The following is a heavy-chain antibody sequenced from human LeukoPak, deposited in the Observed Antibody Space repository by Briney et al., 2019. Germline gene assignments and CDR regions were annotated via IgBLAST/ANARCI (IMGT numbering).Heavy chain of an antibody. Sequence: GGSLRLSCAASGFTFSDYYMSWIRQAPGKGLEWVSYISSSGSTIYYADSVKGRFTISRDNAKNSLYLQMNSLRAEDTAVYYCARSSQYYYDSSGYLRNWGQGILVTVSS. CDR3: ARSSQYYYDSSGYLRN. D-gene: IGHD3-22*01. J-gene: IGHJ4*02. CDR2: ISSSGSTI. V-gene: IGHV3-11*01. CDR1: GFTFSDYY.